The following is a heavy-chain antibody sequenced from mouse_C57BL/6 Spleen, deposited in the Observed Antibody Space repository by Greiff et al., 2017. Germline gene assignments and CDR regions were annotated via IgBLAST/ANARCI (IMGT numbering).Heavy chain of an antibody. CDR1: GYTFTDYY. D-gene: IGHD2-12*01. J-gene: IGHJ3*01. CDR3: ARGGSYSPWFAY. V-gene: IGHV1-26*01. CDR2: INPNNGGT. Sequence: VQLQQSGPELVKPGASVKISCKASGYTFTDYYMNWVKQSHGKSLEWIGDINPNNGGTSYIQKFKGKATLTVDKSSSTAYMELRSLTSEDSAVYYCARGGSYSPWFAYWGQGTLVTVSA.